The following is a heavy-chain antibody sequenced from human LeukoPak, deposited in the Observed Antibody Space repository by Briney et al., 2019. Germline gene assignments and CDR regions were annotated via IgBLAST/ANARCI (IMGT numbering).Heavy chain of an antibody. J-gene: IGHJ5*02. CDR3: AREPREIVVVAARYWFDP. CDR1: GFTFTSYG. D-gene: IGHD2-15*01. V-gene: IGHV1-18*01. Sequence: GGSLRLSCAASGFTFTSYGISWVRQAPGQGLEWMGWISAYNGNTNYAQKLQGRVTMTTDTSTSTAYMELRSLRSEDTAVYYCAREPREIVVVAARYWFDPWGQGTLVTVSS. CDR2: ISAYNGNT.